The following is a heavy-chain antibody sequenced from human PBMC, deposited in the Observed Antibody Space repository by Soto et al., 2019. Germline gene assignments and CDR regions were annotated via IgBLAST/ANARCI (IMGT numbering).Heavy chain of an antibody. Sequence: PSETLSLTCTASGGSISSYYWSWIRQPAGKGLEWIGRIYTSGSTNYNPSLKSRVTMSVDTSKNQFSLKLSSVTAADTAVYYCAGGYQLLLGIYYYYGMCVWGQGTTVTVSS. V-gene: IGHV4-4*07. CDR3: AGGYQLLLGIYYYYGMCV. CDR2: IYTSGST. J-gene: IGHJ6*02. CDR1: GGSISSYY. D-gene: IGHD2-2*01.